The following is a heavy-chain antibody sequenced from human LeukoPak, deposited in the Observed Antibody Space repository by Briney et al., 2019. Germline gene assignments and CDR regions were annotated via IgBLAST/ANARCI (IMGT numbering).Heavy chain of an antibody. CDR2: LYSGGLT. CDR3: ASGGYSSGWYGSFDI. CDR1: GASISSSDYC. D-gene: IGHD6-19*01. J-gene: IGHJ3*02. Sequence: SETLSLTCTVSGASISSSDYCWGWIRQPPGKGLEWLGSLYSGGLTYYNPSLKSRVTISVDTSKNQFSLKVTSVAAADTAVYSCASGGYSSGWYGSFDIWGQGTVVTVSS. V-gene: IGHV4-39*01.